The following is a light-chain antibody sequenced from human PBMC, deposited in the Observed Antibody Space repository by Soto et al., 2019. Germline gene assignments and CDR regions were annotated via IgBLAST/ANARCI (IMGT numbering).Light chain of an antibody. CDR3: QQYNNWPPLT. V-gene: IGKV3-15*01. CDR2: GAS. J-gene: IGKJ4*01. Sequence: EIVMTQSPATLFVSPGERAILSCRASKSVSNNLAWYQQKPGQAPRLLIYGASTRATGIPARFSGSGSGTEFTLSISSLQSEDFAIYYCQQYNNWPPLTFGGGTKVEIK. CDR1: KSVSNN.